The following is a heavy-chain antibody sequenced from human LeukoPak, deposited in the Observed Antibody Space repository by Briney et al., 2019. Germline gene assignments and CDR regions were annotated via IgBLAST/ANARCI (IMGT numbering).Heavy chain of an antibody. Sequence: GGSLRLSCAASGFTFSNYDINWVRQAPGKGLEWVSSISGSSSFISYADSVKGRFTISRDNAKNSLYLQMNSLRAEDTAVYYCARDGLQAYYDSSGFPDYWGQGTLVTVSS. V-gene: IGHV3-21*01. CDR2: ISGSSSFI. J-gene: IGHJ4*02. D-gene: IGHD3-22*01. CDR3: ARDGLQAYYDSSGFPDY. CDR1: GFTFSNYD.